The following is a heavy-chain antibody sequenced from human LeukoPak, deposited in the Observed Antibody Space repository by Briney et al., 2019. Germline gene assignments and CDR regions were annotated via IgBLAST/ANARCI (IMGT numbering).Heavy chain of an antibody. CDR1: GFTFSSYW. Sequence: GGSLRLSCAASGFTFSSYWMSWVRQAPGKGLEWVANIKQDGSEKYYVDPVKGRFTISRDNAKNSLFLQMNSLRAEDTAVYYCARDRLLEDREYNYYFYMDVRGKGTTVTVSS. V-gene: IGHV3-7*01. CDR2: IKQDGSEK. CDR3: ARDRLLEDREYNYYFYMDV. J-gene: IGHJ6*03. D-gene: IGHD1-1*01.